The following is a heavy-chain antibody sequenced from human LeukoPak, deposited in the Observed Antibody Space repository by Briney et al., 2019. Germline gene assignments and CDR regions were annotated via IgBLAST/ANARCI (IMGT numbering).Heavy chain of an antibody. Sequence: PGRSLRLSCAASGFTFSSYGMHWVRQAPGKGLEWVAVTSYDGSNKYSADSVKGRFTISRDNSKNTLYLQMNSLRAEDTAVYYCAKVRSGYDAQDAFDIWGQGTMVTVSS. CDR1: GFTFSSYG. J-gene: IGHJ3*02. D-gene: IGHD5-12*01. CDR2: TSYDGSNK. V-gene: IGHV3-30*18. CDR3: AKVRSGYDAQDAFDI.